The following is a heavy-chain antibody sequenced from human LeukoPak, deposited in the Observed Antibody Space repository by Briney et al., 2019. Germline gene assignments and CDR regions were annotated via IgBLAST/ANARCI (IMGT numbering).Heavy chain of an antibody. Sequence: EPGGSLRLSCAASGFTFSSYGMHWVRQAPGKGLEWVAVISYDGSNKYYADSVKGRFTISRDNSKNTLYLQMNSLRAEDTAVYYCAKDQNPVRGVTQLDYWGQGTLVTVSS. CDR2: ISYDGSNK. J-gene: IGHJ4*02. CDR3: AKDQNPVRGVTQLDY. V-gene: IGHV3-30*18. D-gene: IGHD3-10*01. CDR1: GFTFSSYG.